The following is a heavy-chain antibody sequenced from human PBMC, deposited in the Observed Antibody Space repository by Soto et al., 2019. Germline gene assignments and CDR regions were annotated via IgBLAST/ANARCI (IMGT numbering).Heavy chain of an antibody. V-gene: IGHV1-69*01. Sequence: GASVQVSCQASGGTFSSYAISWVRQAPGQGLEWMGGIIPIFGTANYAQKFQGRVTITADESTSTAYMELSSLRSEDTAVYYCARDLGDEGYYYYGMDVWGQGTTVTVSS. D-gene: IGHD3-10*01. CDR3: ARDLGDEGYYYYGMDV. CDR1: GGTFSSYA. CDR2: IIPIFGTA. J-gene: IGHJ6*02.